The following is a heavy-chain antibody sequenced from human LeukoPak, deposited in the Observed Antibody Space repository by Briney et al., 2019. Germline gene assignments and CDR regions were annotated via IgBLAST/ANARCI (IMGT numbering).Heavy chain of an antibody. J-gene: IGHJ4*02. V-gene: IGHV4-59*11. CDR3: ARGRDGYAY. CDR1: GGSISSHY. Sequence: SETLSLTCTVSGGSISSHYWSWIRQPPGKGLEWIGYIYSSGSTNYFYNPSLKSRVTISVDTSKNQFSLKLSSATAADTAVYYCARGRDGYAYWGQGTLVTVSS. D-gene: IGHD5-24*01. CDR2: IYSSGST.